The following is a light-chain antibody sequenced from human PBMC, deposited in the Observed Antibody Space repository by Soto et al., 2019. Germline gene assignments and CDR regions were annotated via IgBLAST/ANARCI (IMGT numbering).Light chain of an antibody. CDR1: SFNIGSNT. CDR2: SNN. Sequence: QSVLTQPPSASGTPGQRVTISCSGSSFNIGSNTVNWYQQLPGTAPKLLIYSNNQRPSGVPDRFSGSKSGTSASLAISGLQSEDEADYYCAAWDDSLNGHVVFGGGTQLTVL. V-gene: IGLV1-44*01. CDR3: AAWDDSLNGHVV. J-gene: IGLJ2*01.